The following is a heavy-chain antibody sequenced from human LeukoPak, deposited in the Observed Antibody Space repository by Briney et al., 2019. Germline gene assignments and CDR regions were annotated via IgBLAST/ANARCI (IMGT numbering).Heavy chain of an antibody. V-gene: IGHV1-2*02. J-gene: IGHJ3*02. CDR3: VRDQISFGERDAFDI. CDR1: GYTFTGYY. Sequence: ASVKVSCKASGYTFTGYYVHWVRQAPGQGLEWMGWINTLSGGTNYGQKFQGRVTMTRDTSINTAYMDLSGLTSDDSAVYYCVRDQISFGERDAFDIRGQGTMVSVSS. CDR2: INTLSGGT. D-gene: IGHD3-10*01.